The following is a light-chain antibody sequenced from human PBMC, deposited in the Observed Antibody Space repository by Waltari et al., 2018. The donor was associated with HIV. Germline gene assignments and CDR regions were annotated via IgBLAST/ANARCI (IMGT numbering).Light chain of an antibody. CDR3: QSYDSSLSGWV. J-gene: IGLJ3*02. Sequence: QSVLTQPPSVSGAPGPRVTISCTGTSPNIGAGYDVQWYQHLPGTAPKLLIYGNNNRPSGVPDRFSGSKSGTSASLAITGLQTDDEADYYCQSYDSSLSGWVFGGGTKLTVL. CDR2: GNN. V-gene: IGLV1-40*01. CDR1: SPNIGAGYD.